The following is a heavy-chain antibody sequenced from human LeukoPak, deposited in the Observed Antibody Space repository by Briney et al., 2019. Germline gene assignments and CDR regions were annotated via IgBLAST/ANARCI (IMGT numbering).Heavy chain of an antibody. J-gene: IGHJ4*02. D-gene: IGHD3-10*01. CDR1: GGSISSYY. CDR3: ARGGSGSPFFDY. V-gene: IGHV4-59*12. CDR2: IYCSGST. Sequence: SGTLSLTCTVSGGSISSYYWSWIRQPPGKGLEWIGYIYCSGSTCYNPSLKSRVTISVDTSKNQFSLKLSSVTAADTAVYYCARGGSGSPFFDYWGQGTLVTVSS.